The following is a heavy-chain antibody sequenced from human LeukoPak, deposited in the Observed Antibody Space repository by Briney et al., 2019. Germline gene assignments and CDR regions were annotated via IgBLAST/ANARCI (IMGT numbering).Heavy chain of an antibody. V-gene: IGHV4-34*01. CDR3: ARGSFPAYMTTVTTRAFPFDP. CDR1: DGSFSGYY. Sequence: SETLSLTCAVYDGSFSGYYWSWIRQPPGKGLEWIGEINHSGSTNYNPSLKSRVTISLDTSKSQFSLKVRYVTAADTAVYYCARGSFPAYMTTVTTRAFPFDPWGQGTLVTVSS. CDR2: INHSGST. J-gene: IGHJ5*02. D-gene: IGHD4-17*01.